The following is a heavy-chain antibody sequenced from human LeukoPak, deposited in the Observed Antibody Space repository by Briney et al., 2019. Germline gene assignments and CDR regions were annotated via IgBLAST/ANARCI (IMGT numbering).Heavy chain of an antibody. CDR2: ISGSGGST. Sequence: PGGSLRLSCAASGFTLSTYAMSWVRQAPGKGLEWVSAISGSGGSTYCADSVKGRFTISRDNAKNSLYLQMNSLRAEDTAVYYWAKRYYDSSGYYYAGEGYRYYYFDYWGQGTLVTVSS. J-gene: IGHJ4*02. V-gene: IGHV3-23*01. D-gene: IGHD3-22*01. CDR1: GFTLSTYA. CDR3: AKRYYDSSGYYYAGEGYRYYYFDY.